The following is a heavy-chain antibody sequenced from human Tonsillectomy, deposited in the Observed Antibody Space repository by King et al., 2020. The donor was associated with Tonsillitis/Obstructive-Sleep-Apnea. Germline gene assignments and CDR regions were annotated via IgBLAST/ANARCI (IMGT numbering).Heavy chain of an antibody. Sequence: EVQLVQSGGGLVQPGGSLRLSCAASGFNVSTNYMNWVRQAPGKGLEWVSVIYSGGSTYYADSVKVRFTISRDNSKNTLYLQMNSLRAEDTAVYYCARDLRKTGYLYWGQGTLVTVSS. CDR1: GFNVSTNY. CDR3: ARDLRKTGYLY. J-gene: IGHJ4*02. CDR2: IYSGGST. V-gene: IGHV3-66*01. D-gene: IGHD3-9*01.